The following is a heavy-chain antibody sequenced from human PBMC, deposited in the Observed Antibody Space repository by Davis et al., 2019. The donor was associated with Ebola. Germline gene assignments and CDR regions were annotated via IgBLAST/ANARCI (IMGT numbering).Heavy chain of an antibody. CDR3: AKGGFSYGYADH. CDR1: GFIFNTYN. D-gene: IGHD5-18*01. V-gene: IGHV3-21*01. Sequence: GKSLKISCAASGFIFNTYNMYWVRQAPGKGLECVSSITSSSSYTYYADSVRGRFTISRDNAKNSLYLQMNSLRAEDTAVYYCAKGGFSYGYADHWGQGSLVTVSS. J-gene: IGHJ4*02. CDR2: ITSSSSYT.